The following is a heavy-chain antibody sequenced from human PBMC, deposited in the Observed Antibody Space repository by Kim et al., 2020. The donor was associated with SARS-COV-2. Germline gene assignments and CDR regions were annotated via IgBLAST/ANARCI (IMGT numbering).Heavy chain of an antibody. CDR1: GGSISSSSYY. V-gene: IGHV4-39*01. CDR3: ARAAGGILNNWFDP. Sequence: SETLSLTCTVSGGSISSSSYYWGWIRQPPGKGLEWIGSIYYSGSTYYNPSLKSRVTISVDTSKNQFSLKLSSVTAADTAVYFCARAAGGILNNWFDPWGQGTLVTVSS. J-gene: IGHJ5*02. CDR2: IYYSGST. D-gene: IGHD3-16*01.